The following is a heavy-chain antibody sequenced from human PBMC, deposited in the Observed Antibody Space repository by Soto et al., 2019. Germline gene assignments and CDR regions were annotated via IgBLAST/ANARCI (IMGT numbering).Heavy chain of an antibody. CDR1: GGSFSGYY. CDR3: ARGDRYYYYGMDV. J-gene: IGHJ6*02. V-gene: IGHV4-34*01. Sequence: SETLSLTCAVYGGSFSGYYWSWIRQPPGKGLGWIGEINHSGSTNYNPSLKSRVTISVDTSKNQFSLKLSSVTAADTAVYYCARGDRYYYYGMDVWGQGTTVTVSS. CDR2: INHSGST.